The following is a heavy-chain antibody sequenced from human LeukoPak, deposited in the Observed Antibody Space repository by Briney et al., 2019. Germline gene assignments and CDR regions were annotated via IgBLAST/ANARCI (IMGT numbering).Heavy chain of an antibody. V-gene: IGHV4-39*01. D-gene: IGHD3-10*01. J-gene: IGHJ4*02. CDR1: GGSISDSSYH. Sequence: SETLSLTCTVSGGSISDSSYHWGWIRQPPGKGLEWIGSIYYSGTTYYRPSLKSRVTISVDTSKNQFSLKLTSVTAADTAVYYCAREVASSVHYWGQGTLVTVS. CDR2: IYYSGTT. CDR3: AREVASSVHY.